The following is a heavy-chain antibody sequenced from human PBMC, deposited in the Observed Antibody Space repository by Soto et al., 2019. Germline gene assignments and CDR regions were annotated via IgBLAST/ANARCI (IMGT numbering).Heavy chain of an antibody. J-gene: IGHJ4*02. CDR2: IYYSGST. Sequence: SETLSLTCTVSGGSISSHYWSWIRQPPGKGLEWIGYIYYSGSTNYNPSLKSRVTISVDTSKKQFSLKLNSVTAADTAVYYCARFSTIWPSENWGQEPLVPVPS. V-gene: IGHV4-59*08. CDR1: GGSISSHY. CDR3: ARFSTIWPSEN. D-gene: IGHD3-3*02.